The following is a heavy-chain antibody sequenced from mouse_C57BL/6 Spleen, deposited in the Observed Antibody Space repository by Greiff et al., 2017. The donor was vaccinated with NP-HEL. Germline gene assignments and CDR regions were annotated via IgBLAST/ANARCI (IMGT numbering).Heavy chain of an antibody. V-gene: IGHV1-64*01. J-gene: IGHJ2*01. CDR1: GYTFTSYW. D-gene: IGHD1-1*01. CDR2: IHPNSGST. CDR3: ARGDYYGSSSDY. Sequence: VQLQQPGAELVKPGASVKLSCKASGYTFTSYWMHWVKQRPGQGLEWIGMIHPNSGSTNYNEKFKSKATLTVDKSSSTAYMQLSSLTSEDSAVYYGARGDYYGSSSDYGGQGTTLTVSS.